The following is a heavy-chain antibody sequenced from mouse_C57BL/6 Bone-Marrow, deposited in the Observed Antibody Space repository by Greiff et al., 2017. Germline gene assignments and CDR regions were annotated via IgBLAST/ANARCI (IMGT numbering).Heavy chain of an antibody. D-gene: IGHD1-1*01. V-gene: IGHV1-64*01. CDR2: IHPNSGST. Sequence: QVQLQQPGAELVKPGASVKLSCKASGYTFTSYWMHWVKQRPGQGLEWIGMIHPNSGSTNYNEKFKSKATLTVDKSSSTAYMQLSSLTSEDSAVYYWARGRYYYSSSRYYFDYWGQGTTLTVSS. J-gene: IGHJ2*01. CDR3: ARGRYYYSSSRYYFDY. CDR1: GYTFTSYW.